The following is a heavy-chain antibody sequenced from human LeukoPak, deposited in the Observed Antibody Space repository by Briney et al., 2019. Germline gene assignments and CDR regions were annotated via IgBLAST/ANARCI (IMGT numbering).Heavy chain of an antibody. D-gene: IGHD3-9*01. CDR1: GGSISSRNYY. Sequence: SETLSLTCTVSGGSISSRNYYWSWIRQPAGKGLEWIGRIYTSGSTNYNPSLKSRVTMSVDTSKNQFSLKLSSVTAADTAVYYCARGYYDILTGYYPLYYYYYYMDVWGKGTTVTVSS. V-gene: IGHV4-61*02. J-gene: IGHJ6*03. CDR3: ARGYYDILTGYYPLYYYYYYMDV. CDR2: IYTSGST.